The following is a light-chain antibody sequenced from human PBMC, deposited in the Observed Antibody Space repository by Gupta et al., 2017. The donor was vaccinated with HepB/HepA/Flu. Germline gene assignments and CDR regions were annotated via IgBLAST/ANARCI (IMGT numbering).Light chain of an antibody. CDR3: QHYNDGPPQWT. CDR1: QSISTD. Sequence: IVMTQSPATLSLSPGERATLSCRASQSISTDLAWYQQKPGQAPRLLIHDASTRATGIPARFSGSGSGTEFTLTISSLQSEDFAAYYCQHYNDGPPQWTFGQGTTVEI. CDR2: DAS. J-gene: IGKJ1*01. V-gene: IGKV3-15*01.